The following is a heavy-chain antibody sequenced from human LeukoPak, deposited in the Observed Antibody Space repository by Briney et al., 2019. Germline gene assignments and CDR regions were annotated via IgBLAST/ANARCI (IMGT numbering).Heavy chain of an antibody. CDR3: ARDFWWLPDY. CDR1: GFTFSSYG. V-gene: IGHV3-33*01. D-gene: IGHD3-3*01. Sequence: GGSLRLSCAASGFTFSSYGMHWVRQAPGKGLEWVAVIWYDGSNKYYADSVKGRFTISRDNSKNTLYLQVNSLRAEDTAVYYCARDFWWLPDYWGQGTLVTVSS. J-gene: IGHJ4*02. CDR2: IWYDGSNK.